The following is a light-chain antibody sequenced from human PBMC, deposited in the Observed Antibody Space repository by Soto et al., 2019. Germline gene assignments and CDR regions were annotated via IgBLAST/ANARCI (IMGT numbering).Light chain of an antibody. CDR1: ASDVGDHNY. J-gene: IGLJ3*02. V-gene: IGLV2-14*01. Sequence: QSALTQPASVSGSPGQSITISCTGTASDVGDHNYVSWYQQHPGKAPKLMIYDVSNRPSGVSDRFSGSKSGNSASLTISGLQAEDEAEYYCSSYKSSITWVFGGGTKLTVL. CDR2: DVS. CDR3: SSYKSSITWV.